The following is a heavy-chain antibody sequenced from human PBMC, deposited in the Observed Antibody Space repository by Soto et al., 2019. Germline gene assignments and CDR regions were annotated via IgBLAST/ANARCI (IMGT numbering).Heavy chain of an antibody. CDR1: GGSISSGGYY. CDR3: ARGARGLGVPAAIDAFDI. D-gene: IGHD2-2*01. J-gene: IGHJ3*02. V-gene: IGHV4-31*03. Sequence: QVQLQESGPGLVKPSQTLSLTCTVSGGSISSGGYYWSWIRQHPGKGLEWIGYIYYSGSTYYNPSLKSRVTISVDTSKNQFTLKLSSGTAADTAGYYCARGARGLGVPAAIDAFDIRGEGTIVTVSS. CDR2: IYYSGST.